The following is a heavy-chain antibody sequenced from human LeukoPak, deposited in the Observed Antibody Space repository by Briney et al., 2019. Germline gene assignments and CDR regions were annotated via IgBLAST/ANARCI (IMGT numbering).Heavy chain of an antibody. Sequence: HPGGSLRLSCAASGFTFSSYWMSWVRQAPGKGLEWVANIKQDGSEKNYVDSVKGRFTISRDNAKNSLELQMNSLRDEDTAVYYCARAGGYASSWAYWGQGTLVTVSS. V-gene: IGHV3-7*01. J-gene: IGHJ4*02. CDR2: IKQDGSEK. CDR3: ARAGGYASSWAY. CDR1: GFTFSSYW. D-gene: IGHD5-12*01.